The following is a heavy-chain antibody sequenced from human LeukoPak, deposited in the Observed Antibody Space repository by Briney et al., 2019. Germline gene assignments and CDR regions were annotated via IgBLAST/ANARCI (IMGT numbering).Heavy chain of an antibody. J-gene: IGHJ4*02. CDR2: ISSSSSYI. CDR1: GFTFSSYV. D-gene: IGHD5-24*01. Sequence: PGGSLRLSCAASGFTFSSYVMHWVRQAPGKGLEWVSSISSSSSYIYYADSVKGRFTISRDNAKNSLYLQMNSLRAEDTAVYYCARDRGERDGYTYLFGHWGQGTLVTVSS. CDR3: ARDRGERDGYTYLFGH. V-gene: IGHV3-21*01.